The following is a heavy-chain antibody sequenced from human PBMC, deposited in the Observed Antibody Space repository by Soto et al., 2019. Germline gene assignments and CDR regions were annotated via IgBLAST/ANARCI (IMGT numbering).Heavy chain of an antibody. D-gene: IGHD1-7*01. J-gene: IGHJ4*02. CDR2: IYRTGST. Sequence: SETLSLTCAVSGGSFTSNNWWTWVRRPPGQGLEWIGEIYRTGSTNYNPSLKSRVTISLDKSENQFSLKVTSLTAADTAVYYCASRDPGTSVDYWGQGTLVTVSS. CDR3: ASRDPGTSVDY. V-gene: IGHV4-4*02. CDR1: GGSFTSNNW.